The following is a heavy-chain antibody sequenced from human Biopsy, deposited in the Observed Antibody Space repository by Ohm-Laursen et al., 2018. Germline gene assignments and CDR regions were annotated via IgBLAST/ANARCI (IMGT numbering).Heavy chain of an antibody. CDR2: IYYSVMT. Sequence: GTLSLTCTVSGDCVTKYYWSWIRQPPGKGLEWIGHIYYSVMTNYNPSLQSRVSISVDTSRNQVSLTLSSVTAADTAVYYCARDSGILNYGNFKYYHYYGMDVWGQGTKVTVSS. CDR1: GDCVTKYY. CDR3: ARDSGILNYGNFKYYHYYGMDV. J-gene: IGHJ6*02. D-gene: IGHD4-11*01. V-gene: IGHV4-59*02.